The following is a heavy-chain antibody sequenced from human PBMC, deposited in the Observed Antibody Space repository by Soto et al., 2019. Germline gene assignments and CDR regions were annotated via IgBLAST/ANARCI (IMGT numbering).Heavy chain of an antibody. V-gene: IGHV3-7*01. CDR1: GFTFSNIW. Sequence: LVESGGGLVQPGGSLRLSCAASGFTFSNIWMSWVRRSPEKGPEWVASISPDGGERYYVDSVKGRFTISRDNTRNSLYLQMNSLRAEDTAVYYCAKGPRWGQGTLVTVSS. CDR2: ISPDGGER. J-gene: IGHJ4*02. CDR3: AKGPR.